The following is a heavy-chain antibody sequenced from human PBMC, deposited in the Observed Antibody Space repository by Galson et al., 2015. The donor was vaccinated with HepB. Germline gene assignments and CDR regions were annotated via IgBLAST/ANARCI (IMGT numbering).Heavy chain of an antibody. V-gene: IGHV1-69*13. CDR2: IIPIFGTA. CDR3: ARVPQTETGYSSSWYLGYFDY. Sequence: SVKVSCKASGGTFSSYAISWVRQAPGQGLEWMGGIIPIFGTANYAQKFQGRVTITADESTSTAYMELSSLRSEDTAVYYCARVPQTETGYSSSWYLGYFDYWGQGTLVTVSS. J-gene: IGHJ4*02. CDR1: GGTFSSYA. D-gene: IGHD6-13*01.